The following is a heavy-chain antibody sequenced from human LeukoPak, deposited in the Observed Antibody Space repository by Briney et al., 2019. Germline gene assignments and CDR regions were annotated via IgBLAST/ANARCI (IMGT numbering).Heavy chain of an antibody. J-gene: IGHJ4*02. Sequence: PGGSLRLSCAASGFTFSRYDMHWVHQGTGKGLEWVSTIGTAGDTSFPGSVKGRFTISRDNAKNSLYLQMNSLRAEDTAVYFCARDTMGATDYWGQGTLVTVSS. CDR2: IGTAGDT. V-gene: IGHV3-13*01. CDR3: ARDTMGATDY. CDR1: GFTFSRYD. D-gene: IGHD1-26*01.